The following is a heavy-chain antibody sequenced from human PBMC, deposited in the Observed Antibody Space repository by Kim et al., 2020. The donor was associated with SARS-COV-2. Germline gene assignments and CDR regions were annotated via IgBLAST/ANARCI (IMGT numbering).Heavy chain of an antibody. D-gene: IGHD2-2*01. J-gene: IGHJ4*02. V-gene: IGHV3-23*01. CDR1: GFTFSSYA. CDR2: ISGSGGST. Sequence: GSLRLSCAASGFTFSSYAMSWVRQAPGKGLEWVSAISGSGGSTYYADSVKGRFTISRDNSKNTLYLQMNSLRAEDTAVYYCAKTPGYCSSTSCYSGPSHHFNLFDYWGQGTLVTVSS. CDR3: AKTPGYCSSTSCYSGPSHHFNLFDY.